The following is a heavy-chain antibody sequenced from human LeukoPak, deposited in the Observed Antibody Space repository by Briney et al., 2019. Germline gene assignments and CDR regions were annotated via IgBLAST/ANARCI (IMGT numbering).Heavy chain of an antibody. V-gene: IGHV4-39*07. CDR2: IYYSGST. J-gene: IGHJ6*02. CDR3: VSGKDYATYGMDV. Sequence: PSETLSLTCTVSGGSISSSSYYWGWIRQPPGKGLEWIGSIYYSGSTYYNPSLKSRVTISVDTSKNQFSLKLSSVTAADTAVYYCVSGKDYATYGMDVWGQGTTVTVSS. CDR1: GGSISSSSYY. D-gene: IGHD4-17*01.